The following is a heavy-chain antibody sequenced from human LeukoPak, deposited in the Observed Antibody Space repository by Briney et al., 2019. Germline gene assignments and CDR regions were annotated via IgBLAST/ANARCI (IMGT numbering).Heavy chain of an antibody. CDR1: GFTFSTHY. Sequence: GGSLRLSCAASGFTFSTHYMSWVRQAPGTGLEWVANIKQDGSEKYYVDSVKGRFTISRDNAKNSLYLQMNSLRAEDTAVYYCARDYYLDAFDIWGQGTMVTVSS. D-gene: IGHD3-22*01. CDR2: IKQDGSEK. J-gene: IGHJ3*02. V-gene: IGHV3-7*01. CDR3: ARDYYLDAFDI.